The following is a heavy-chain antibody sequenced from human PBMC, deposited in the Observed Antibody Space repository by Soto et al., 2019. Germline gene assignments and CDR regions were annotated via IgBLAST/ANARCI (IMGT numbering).Heavy chain of an antibody. CDR2: VSGRGSST. J-gene: IGHJ4*02. CDR1: GFSFSNYA. CDR3: AKDRSQWDLYYFDY. V-gene: IGHV3-23*01. D-gene: IGHD1-26*01. Sequence: GGSMRLSCAASGFSFSNYAMSWVRQAPGKGLEWVSGVSGRGSSTYYADSVKGRFTISRDSSKNTLYLQMNSLRAEDTAVYYCAKDRSQWDLYYFDYWGQGTLVTVSS.